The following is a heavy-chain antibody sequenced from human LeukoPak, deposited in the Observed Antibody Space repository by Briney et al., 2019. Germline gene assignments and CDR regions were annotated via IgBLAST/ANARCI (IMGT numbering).Heavy chain of an antibody. J-gene: IGHJ5*02. D-gene: IGHD5-18*01. CDR3: ARIVLVRYSYGAGSPWFDP. V-gene: IGHV4-39*07. CDR2: IYYSGST. CDR1: GGSISSSSYY. Sequence: SETLSLTCTVSGGSISSSSYYWGWIRQPPGKGLEWIGSIYYSGSTYYNPSLKSRVTISVDTSKNQFSLKLSSVTAADTAVYYCARIVLVRYSYGAGSPWFDPWGQGTLVTVSS.